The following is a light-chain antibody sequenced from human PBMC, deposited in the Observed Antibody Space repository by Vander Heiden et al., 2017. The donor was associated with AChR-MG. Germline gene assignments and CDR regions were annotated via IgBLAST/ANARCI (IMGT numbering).Light chain of an antibody. V-gene: IGKV3-15*01. CDR1: QSVSSN. J-gene: IGKJ1*01. Sequence: EIVMSPSPATLSVSPGERATLSCRASQSVSSNIAWYQQKPGQAPRLLIYGASTRATGIPARFSGSGSGTEFTLTISSLQSDSFAVYYCQQYNHWPETFGQGTKVEIK. CDR2: GAS. CDR3: QQYNHWPET.